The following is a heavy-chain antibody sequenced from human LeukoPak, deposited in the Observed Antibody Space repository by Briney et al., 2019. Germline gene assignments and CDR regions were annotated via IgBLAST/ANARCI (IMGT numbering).Heavy chain of an antibody. J-gene: IGHJ3*02. V-gene: IGHV3-7*01. CDR2: IKQDGSEK. CDR1: GFTFSSYW. Sequence: GPLRLSCAASGFTFSSYWMSWVRQAPGKGLEWVANIKQDGSEKYYVDSVKGRFTISRDNAKNSLYLQMNSLRAEDTAVYYCASWGRFGELLSDDAFDIWGQGTMVTVSS. CDR3: ASWGRFGELLSDDAFDI. D-gene: IGHD3-10*01.